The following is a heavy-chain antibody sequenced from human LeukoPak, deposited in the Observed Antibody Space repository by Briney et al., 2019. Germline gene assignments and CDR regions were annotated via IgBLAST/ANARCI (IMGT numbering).Heavy chain of an antibody. V-gene: IGHV4-59*08. CDR2: IYYSGST. Sequence: SETLSLTCTVSGGSISSYYWSWIRQPPGKGLEWIGYIYYSGSTNYNPSLKSRVTISVDTSKNQFSLKLSSVTAADTAVYYCARHSSGSYYHDAFDIWGQGTMVTVSS. CDR3: ARHSSGSYYHDAFDI. J-gene: IGHJ3*02. D-gene: IGHD1-26*01. CDR1: GGSISSYY.